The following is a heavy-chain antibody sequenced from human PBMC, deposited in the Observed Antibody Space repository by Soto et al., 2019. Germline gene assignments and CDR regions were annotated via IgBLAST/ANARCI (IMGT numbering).Heavy chain of an antibody. Sequence: SQTLSLTCSISGDSVSSPGATWEWIRQSPSRGLECLGSTRYTSKWSYEYALSLKGRITISPDTSKNHFSLQLDSVTPEDTAVYYCLRVDWNDAGXWGQVTLVTVSX. CDR1: GDSVSSPGAT. CDR3: LRVDWNDAGX. D-gene: IGHD1-1*01. J-gene: IGHJ4*02. CDR2: TRYTSKWSY. V-gene: IGHV6-1*01.